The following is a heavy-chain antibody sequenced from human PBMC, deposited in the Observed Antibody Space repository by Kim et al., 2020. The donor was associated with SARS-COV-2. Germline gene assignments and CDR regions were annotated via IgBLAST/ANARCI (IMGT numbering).Heavy chain of an antibody. Sequence: GGSLRLSCAASGFTFDDYAMHWVRQAPGKGLEWVSGISWNSGSIGYADSVKGRFTISRDNAKNSLYLQMNSLRAEDTALYYCARSQGRSNYYYYGMDVWGQGTTVTVSS. CDR3: ARSQGRSNYYYYGMDV. CDR1: GFTFDDYA. J-gene: IGHJ6*02. CDR2: ISWNSGSI. V-gene: IGHV3-9*01.